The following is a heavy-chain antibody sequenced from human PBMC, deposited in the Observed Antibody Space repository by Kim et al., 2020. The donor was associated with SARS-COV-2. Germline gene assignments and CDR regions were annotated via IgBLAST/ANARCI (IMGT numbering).Heavy chain of an antibody. V-gene: IGHV4-34*01. CDR1: GGSFSGYY. CDR2: INHSGST. J-gene: IGHJ3*02. D-gene: IGHD3-9*01. CDR3: ARGRYFDWFFRYAFDI. Sequence: SETLSLTCAVYGGSFSGYYWSWIRQPPGKGLEWIGEINHSGSTNYNPSLKSRVTISVDTSKNQFSLKLSSVTAADTAVYYCARGRYFDWFFRYAFDIWGQGTMVTVSS.